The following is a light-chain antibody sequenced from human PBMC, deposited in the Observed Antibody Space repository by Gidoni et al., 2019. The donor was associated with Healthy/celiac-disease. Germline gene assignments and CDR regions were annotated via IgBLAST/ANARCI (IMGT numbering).Light chain of an antibody. J-gene: IGLJ2*01. Sequence: QSALTHPPSVSGYPGQAITISCTGTSSDVGSYNLVSWYQQHPGKAAKLMIYEGSNRPSGVSNRFSGSKSGNTASLTISGLQAEDEADYYCCSYAGSSTFIFGGGTKLTVL. CDR3: CSYAGSSTFI. CDR1: SSDVGSYNL. V-gene: IGLV2-23*03. CDR2: EGS.